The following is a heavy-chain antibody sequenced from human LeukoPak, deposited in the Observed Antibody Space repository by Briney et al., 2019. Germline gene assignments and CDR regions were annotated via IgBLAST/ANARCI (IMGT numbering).Heavy chain of an antibody. J-gene: IGHJ4*02. V-gene: IGHV1-18*01. CDR3: ERDCSGGSCHFDY. Sequence: ASVKVSCKASGYIFTSYGISWVRQAPGQGLEWMGWISGYNGNTYSTQKLQGRVTMATDTSTFTSYMELRSLTSDDTAIYYCERDCSGGSCHFDYRGQGTLVTVSS. CDR1: GYIFTSYG. CDR2: ISGYNGNT. D-gene: IGHD2-15*01.